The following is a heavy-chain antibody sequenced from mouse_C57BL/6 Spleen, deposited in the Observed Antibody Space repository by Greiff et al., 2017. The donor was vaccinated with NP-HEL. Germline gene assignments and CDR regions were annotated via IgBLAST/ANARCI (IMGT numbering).Heavy chain of an antibody. V-gene: IGHV1-52*01. J-gene: IGHJ1*03. D-gene: IGHD2-4*01. Sequence: QVQMQQPGAELVRPGSSVKLSCKASGYTFTSYWMHWVKQRPIQGLEWIGNIDPSDSETHYNQKFKDKATLTVDKSSSTAYMQLSSLTSEDSAVYYCARDLLIYYDYDGHWYFDVWGTGTTVTVSS. CDR3: ARDLLIYYDYDGHWYFDV. CDR2: IDPSDSET. CDR1: GYTFTSYW.